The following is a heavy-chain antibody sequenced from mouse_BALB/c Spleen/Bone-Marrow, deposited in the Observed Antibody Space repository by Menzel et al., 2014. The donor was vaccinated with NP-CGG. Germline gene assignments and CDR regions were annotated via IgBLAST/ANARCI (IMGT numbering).Heavy chain of an antibody. CDR3: ARGVRGYDGFAY. V-gene: IGHV1-7*01. CDR1: GYTFTSYW. CDR2: INPSTGYT. D-gene: IGHD2-2*01. J-gene: IGHJ3*01. Sequence: VQLQQSGAELAKPGASVKMSCKASGYTFTSYWMHWVKQRPGQGLEWTGYINPSTGYTEYNQKFKDKATLTADKSSSTAYMQLSSLTSEDSVVYYCARGVRGYDGFAYWGQGTLVTVSA.